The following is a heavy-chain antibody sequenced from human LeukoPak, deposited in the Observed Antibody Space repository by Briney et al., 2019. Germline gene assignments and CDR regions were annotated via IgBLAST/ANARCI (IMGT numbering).Heavy chain of an antibody. D-gene: IGHD6-13*01. CDR2: IWYDASNK. V-gene: IGHV3-33*01. CDR1: GFTFSSFG. Sequence: GGSLRLSCAASGFTFSSFGMHWVRQAPGKGLEWVAVIWYDASNKYYADSVKGRFTISRDNSKNTLYLQMNSLRDDDTAVYYCVRGVGVSRFNYLDSWGQGTLVVVSS. CDR3: VRGVGVSRFNYLDS. J-gene: IGHJ4*02.